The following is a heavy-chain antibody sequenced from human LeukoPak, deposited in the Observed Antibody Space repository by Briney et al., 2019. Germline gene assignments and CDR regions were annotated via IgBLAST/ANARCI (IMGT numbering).Heavy chain of an antibody. J-gene: IGHJ4*02. CDR2: ISSSGSTI. D-gene: IGHD6-19*01. CDR1: GFTFSSYE. Sequence: GGSLRLSCAASGFTFSSYEMNWVRQAPGKGLEWVSYISSSGSTIYYADSVKGRSTISRDNAKNSLYLQMNSLRAEDTAVYYCASWARDSRGWYAFRFDYWGQGTLVTVSS. V-gene: IGHV3-48*03. CDR3: ASWARDSRGWYAFRFDY.